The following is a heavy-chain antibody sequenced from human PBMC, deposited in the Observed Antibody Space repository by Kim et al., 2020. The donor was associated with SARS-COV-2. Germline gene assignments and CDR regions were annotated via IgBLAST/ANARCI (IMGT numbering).Heavy chain of an antibody. CDR2: INRDGSYT. CDR1: GFVFSDDW. D-gene: IGHD1-26*01. V-gene: IGHV3-74*01. J-gene: IGHJ3*02. CDR3: ARDQSGRGNAFDI. Sequence: GGSLRLSCAASGFVFSDDWLHWVRQAPGKGLVWVSRINRDGSYTDYADFVNGRFTSSRDNAKHTLYLQMSSLRAEDTAVYYCARDQSGRGNAFDIWGQGTMVTVSS.